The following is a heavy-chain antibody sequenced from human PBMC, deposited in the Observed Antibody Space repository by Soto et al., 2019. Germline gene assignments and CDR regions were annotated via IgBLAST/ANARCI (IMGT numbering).Heavy chain of an antibody. J-gene: IGHJ6*02. D-gene: IGHD1-26*01. CDR3: AADPVYSGSYAFLYGMDV. CDR1: GFTFSSA. Sequence: ASVKVSCKASGFTFSSAVQWVRQARGQRLEWIGWIVVGSGNTNYAQKFQERVTITRDMSTSTAYMELSSLRSEDTAVYYCAADPVYSGSYAFLYGMDVWGQGTTVTVSS. V-gene: IGHV1-58*01. CDR2: IVVGSGNT.